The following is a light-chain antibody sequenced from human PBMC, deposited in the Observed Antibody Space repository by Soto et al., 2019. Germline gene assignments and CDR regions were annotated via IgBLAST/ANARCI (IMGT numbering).Light chain of an antibody. J-gene: IGLJ3*02. Sequence: QPVLTQSPSASASLGASVKLTCTLSSWHSSYSIAWHQQQPEKGPRLLMKVNTGGSHTKGDGIPDRFSGSFSGPERYLTISGLQSEDEADYYCQTWGTGIWVFGGGTKLTVL. CDR2: VNTGGSH. CDR1: SWHSSYS. V-gene: IGLV4-69*01. CDR3: QTWGTGIWV.